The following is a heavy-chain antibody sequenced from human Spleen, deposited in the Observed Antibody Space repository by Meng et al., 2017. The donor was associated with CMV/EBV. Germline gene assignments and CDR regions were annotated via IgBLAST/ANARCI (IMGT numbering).Heavy chain of an antibody. J-gene: IGHJ4*02. CDR1: FSIYT. CDR2: ISYDGSNK. D-gene: IGHD3-22*01. V-gene: IGHV3-30*04. Sequence: FSIYTMQWVRQAPGKGLEWVTIISYDGSNKYYADSVKGRFTISRDNSKNTLYLQMNSLRAEDTAVYYCAREGYYYDSSGYRVLYFDYWGQGTLVTVSS. CDR3: AREGYYYDSSGYRVLYFDY.